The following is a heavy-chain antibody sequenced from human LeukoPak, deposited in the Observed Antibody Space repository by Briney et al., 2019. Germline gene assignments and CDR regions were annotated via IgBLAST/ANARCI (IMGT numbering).Heavy chain of an antibody. V-gene: IGHV3-21*01. CDR2: ISSSSNYR. CDR1: GFTFSSCS. CDR3: ARTSVAAAISPYYFDY. J-gene: IGHJ4*02. D-gene: IGHD2-2*02. Sequence: GGSLRLSCAASGFTFSSCSMNWVRQAPGKGLEWVSFISSSSNYRYYADSVKGRFTISRDNAKNSLYLQMASLRAEDTAVYYCARTSVAAAISPYYFDYWGQGTLVTVSS.